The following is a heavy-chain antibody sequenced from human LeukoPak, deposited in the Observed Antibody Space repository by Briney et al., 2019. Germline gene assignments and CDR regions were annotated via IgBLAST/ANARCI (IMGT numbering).Heavy chain of an antibody. J-gene: IGHJ4*02. CDR1: GFTFSSYG. Sequence: PGRSLRLSCAASGFTFSSYGMYWVRQAPGKGLEWVALIWYDGSNKYYADSVKGRLTISRDNSKNTLYLQMNSLRAEDTAVYYCAREGPRGNSQFDYWGQGTLVTVSS. CDR3: AREGPRGNSQFDY. CDR2: IWYDGSNK. V-gene: IGHV3-33*01. D-gene: IGHD2/OR15-2a*01.